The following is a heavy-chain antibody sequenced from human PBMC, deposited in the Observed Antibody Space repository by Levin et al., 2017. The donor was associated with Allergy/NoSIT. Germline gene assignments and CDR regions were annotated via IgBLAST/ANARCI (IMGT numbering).Heavy chain of an antibody. D-gene: IGHD6-13*01. V-gene: IGHV3-74*01. CDR1: GFTFSSYW. CDR2: INSDGSST. CDR3: AREYSSSYVYYYGMDV. Sequence: GESLKISCAASGFTFSSYWMHWVRQAPGKGLVWVSRINSDGSSTSYADSVKGRFTISRDNAKNTLYLQMNSLRAEDTAVYYCAREYSSSYVYYYGMDVWGQGTTVTVSS. J-gene: IGHJ6*02.